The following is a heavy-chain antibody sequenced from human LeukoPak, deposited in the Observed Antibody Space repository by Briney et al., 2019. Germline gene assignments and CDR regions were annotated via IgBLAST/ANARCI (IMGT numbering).Heavy chain of an antibody. J-gene: IGHJ4*02. D-gene: IGHD1-7*01. CDR2: IKQDGSEK. Sequence: PGGSLRLSCAASGFTFSGYWMSWVRQAPGKGLEWVTNIKQDGSEKYYVDSVKGRFTISRDNAENSLYLQMNSLRAEDTAVYYCARDWNFGWDYWGQGSVDSVSS. V-gene: IGHV3-7*01. CDR1: GFTFSGYW. CDR3: ARDWNFGWDY.